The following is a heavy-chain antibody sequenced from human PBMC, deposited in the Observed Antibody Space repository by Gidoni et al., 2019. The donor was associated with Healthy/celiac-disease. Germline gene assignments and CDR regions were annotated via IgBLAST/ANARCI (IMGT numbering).Heavy chain of an antibody. Sequence: QVQLQQWGAGLLKPSETLSLTCAVYGGSFSGYYWSWIRQPPGKGLEWIGEINHSGSTNYNPSLKSRVTISVDTSKNQFSLKLSSVTAADTAVYYCARVGWDGAPLQEWYYFDYWGQGTLVTVSS. CDR2: INHSGST. D-gene: IGHD2-8*01. J-gene: IGHJ4*02. CDR1: GGSFSGYY. V-gene: IGHV4-34*01. CDR3: ARVGWDGAPLQEWYYFDY.